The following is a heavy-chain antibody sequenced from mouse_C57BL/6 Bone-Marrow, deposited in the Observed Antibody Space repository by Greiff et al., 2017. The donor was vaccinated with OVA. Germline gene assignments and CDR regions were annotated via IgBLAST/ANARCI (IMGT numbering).Heavy chain of an antibody. Sequence: EVQLHQSGAELVRPGASVKLSCTASGFNIKDDYMHWVQQRPEQGLAWLGWIDPENGDTEYASKFQGKATITADTSSNTAYLQLSSLTSEDTAVYYCTSYGNFDYWGQGTTLTVSA. V-gene: IGHV14-4*01. J-gene: IGHJ2*01. CDR1: GFNIKDDY. CDR2: IDPENGDT. CDR3: TSYGNFDY. D-gene: IGHD2-1*01.